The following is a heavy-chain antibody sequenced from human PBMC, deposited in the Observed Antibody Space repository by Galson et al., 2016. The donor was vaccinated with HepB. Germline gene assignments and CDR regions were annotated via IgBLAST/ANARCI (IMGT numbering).Heavy chain of an antibody. Sequence: SLRLSCAASGFTFSSYAVHWVRQAPGKGLEWVAVISFDGSDKKYADSVKGRFTISRDNSKNTLYLQMNSLRPGDTALYYCARAPGGGFAWGPLDYWGQGTLVTVSS. D-gene: IGHD5-24*01. CDR1: GFTFSSYA. V-gene: IGHV3-30*04. CDR3: ARAPGGGFAWGPLDY. J-gene: IGHJ4*02. CDR2: ISFDGSDK.